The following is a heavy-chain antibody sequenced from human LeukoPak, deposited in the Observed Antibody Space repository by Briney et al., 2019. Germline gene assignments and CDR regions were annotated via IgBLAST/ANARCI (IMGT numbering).Heavy chain of an antibody. D-gene: IGHD1-26*01. CDR2: ISSSSSYI. CDR1: GFTFSSYS. CDR3: ARDLILQWELPDN. J-gene: IGHJ4*02. Sequence: GGSLRLSCAASGFTFSSYSMNWVRQAPGKGLEWVSSISSSSSYIYYADSVKGRFTISRDNAKNSLYLQMNSLRAEDTAVYYCARDLILQWELPDNWGQGTLVTVSS. V-gene: IGHV3-21*01.